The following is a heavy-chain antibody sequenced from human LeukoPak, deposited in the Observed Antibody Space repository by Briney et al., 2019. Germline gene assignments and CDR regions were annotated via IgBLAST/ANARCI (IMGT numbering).Heavy chain of an antibody. D-gene: IGHD4-17*01. CDR3: TTGATLTISGIDY. J-gene: IGHJ4*02. CDR2: IIPILGIA. CDR1: GGTFSSYA. V-gene: IGHV1-69*04. Sequence: GASVKVSCKASGGTFSSYAISWVRQAPGQGLEWMGRIIPILGIANYAQKFQGRVTITADKSTSTAYMELSSLRSEDTAVYYCTTGATLTISGIDYWGQGTLVTVSS.